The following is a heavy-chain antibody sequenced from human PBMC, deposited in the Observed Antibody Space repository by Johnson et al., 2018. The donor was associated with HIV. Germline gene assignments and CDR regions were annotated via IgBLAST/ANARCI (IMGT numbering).Heavy chain of an antibody. CDR1: GVTFSSYA. J-gene: IGHJ3*01. D-gene: IGHD1-26*01. V-gene: IGHV3-23*04. CDR3: AKAVKWGVDAFDV. CDR2: ISGSGGST. Sequence: EVQLVESGGCLVQRGGSLRLSCAASGVTFSSYAMSWVRQAPGKGLEWVSAISGSGGSTYYADSVKGRFTISRDNSKNTLYLQMNSLRAEDTAVYYCAKAVKWGVDAFDVWGPGTMVTVSS.